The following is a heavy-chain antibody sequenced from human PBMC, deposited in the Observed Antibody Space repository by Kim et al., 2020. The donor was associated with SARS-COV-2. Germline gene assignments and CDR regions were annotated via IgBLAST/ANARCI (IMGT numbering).Heavy chain of an antibody. J-gene: IGHJ4*02. D-gene: IGHD1-26*01. CDR2: ISAYNGNT. V-gene: IGHV1-18*01. CDR3: AREPGWERNYADFDY. Sequence: ASVKVSCKASGYTFTSYGISWVRQAPGQGLEWMGWISAYNGNTNYAQKLQGRVTMTTDTSTSTAYMELRSLRSDDTAVYYCAREPGWERNYADFDYWGQGTLVTVSS. CDR1: GYTFTSYG.